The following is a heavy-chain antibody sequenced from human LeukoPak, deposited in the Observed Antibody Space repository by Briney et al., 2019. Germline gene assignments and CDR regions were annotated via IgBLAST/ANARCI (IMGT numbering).Heavy chain of an antibody. J-gene: IGHJ5*02. CDR1: GGSFSGYY. D-gene: IGHD3-10*01. CDR3: ARLPITMVRGANNWFDP. V-gene: IGHV4-34*01. Sequence: SETLSLTCAVYGGSFSGYYWSWIRQPPGKGLEWIGEINHSGSTNYNPSLKSRFTISVDTSKNQFSLKLSSVTAADTAVYYCARLPITMVRGANNWFDPWGQGTLVTVSS. CDR2: INHSGST.